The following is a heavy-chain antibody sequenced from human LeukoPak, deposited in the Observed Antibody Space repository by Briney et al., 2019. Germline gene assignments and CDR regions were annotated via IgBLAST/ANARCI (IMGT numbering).Heavy chain of an antibody. J-gene: IGHJ6*03. D-gene: IGHD6-19*01. CDR2: MYIGGRT. CDR3: AREGIAVADTYYYYYMDV. Sequence: SQTLSLTCTVTGTSIRSGSYYWNWIRQAAGKGLEWIGRMYIGGRTTYSPSFKGRVTISLDTTENQFSLRVRSVTAADTAIYYCAREGIAVADTYYYYYMDVWGKGTWVTVSS. V-gene: IGHV4-61*02. CDR1: GTSIRSGSYY.